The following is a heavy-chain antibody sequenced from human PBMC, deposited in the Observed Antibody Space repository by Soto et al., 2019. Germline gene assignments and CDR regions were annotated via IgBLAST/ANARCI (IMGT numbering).Heavy chain of an antibody. J-gene: IGHJ4*02. CDR1: GITVSSNY. Sequence: EVQLVESGGGLVLPGGSLRLSCAASGITVSSNYMSWVRQAPGKGLEWVSVIYSGGSTYYADSVKGRFTISRDNSKNTLYVQMNSLTAEDTAVYYCARDFYCHGSGTMGGYFDYWGQGTLVTVSS. CDR3: ARDFYCHGSGTMGGYFDY. CDR2: IYSGGST. D-gene: IGHD3-10*01. V-gene: IGHV3-66*01.